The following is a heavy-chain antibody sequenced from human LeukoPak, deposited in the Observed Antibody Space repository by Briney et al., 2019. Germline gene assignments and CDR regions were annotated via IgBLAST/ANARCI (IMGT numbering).Heavy chain of an antibody. Sequence: PSETLSLTCTVSGGSISSYYWSWIRQPPGKGLEWIGYIYYSGSTNYNPSLKSRVTISVDTSKNQFSLKLSSVTAADTAVYYCARGGPYYDFWSGWYYYYMDVWGKGTTVTVSS. J-gene: IGHJ6*03. CDR3: ARGGPYYDFWSGWYYYYMDV. CDR1: GGSISSYY. V-gene: IGHV4-59*12. D-gene: IGHD3-3*01. CDR2: IYYSGST.